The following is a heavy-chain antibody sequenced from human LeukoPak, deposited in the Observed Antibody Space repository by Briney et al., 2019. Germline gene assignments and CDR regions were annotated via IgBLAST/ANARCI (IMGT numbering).Heavy chain of an antibody. J-gene: IGHJ4*02. CDR1: GFSLSTSGVG. V-gene: IGHV2-5*02. CDR2: IYWDDDK. Sequence: SGPTLVNPTQTLTLTCTFSGFSLSTSGVGVGWIRQPPGKALEWLALIYWDDDKRYSPSLKSRLTITKDTSKNQVVLTMTNMDPVDTATYYCAHVPYYDFWSGSWGFDYWGQGTLVTVSS. D-gene: IGHD3-3*01. CDR3: AHVPYYDFWSGSWGFDY.